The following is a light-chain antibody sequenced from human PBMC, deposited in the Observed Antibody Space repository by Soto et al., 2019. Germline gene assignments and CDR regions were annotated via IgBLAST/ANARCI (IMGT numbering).Light chain of an antibody. CDR2: DAS. CDR3: QQRSHWPTT. CDR1: QSVSSY. J-gene: IGKJ3*01. Sequence: EIVLTQSPATLSLSPGERATLSCRASQSVSSYLAWYQQKPGQAPRLLIYDASNRATGIPARFSGSGSGTAFTLTSSSLEPEDFAVYYCQQRSHWPTTFGPGTKVDIK. V-gene: IGKV3-11*01.